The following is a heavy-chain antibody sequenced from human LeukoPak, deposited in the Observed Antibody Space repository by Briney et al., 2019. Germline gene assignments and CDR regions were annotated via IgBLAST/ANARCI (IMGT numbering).Heavy chain of an antibody. Sequence: SETLSLTCTISGGSVSGYYWSWIRQPPGKGLEWIGEINHSGSTNYNPSLKSRVTISVDTSKNQFSLKLSSVTAADTAVYYCARATSIAARPYYFDYWGQGTLVTVSS. V-gene: IGHV4-34*01. CDR3: ARATSIAARPYYFDY. J-gene: IGHJ4*02. CDR2: INHSGST. CDR1: GGSVSGYY. D-gene: IGHD6-6*01.